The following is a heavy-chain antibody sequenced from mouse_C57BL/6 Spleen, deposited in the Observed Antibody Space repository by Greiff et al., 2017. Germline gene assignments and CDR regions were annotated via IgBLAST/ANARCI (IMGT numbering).Heavy chain of an antibody. CDR3: ARRGGRAFDY. Sequence: QVQLQQSGAELVRPGTSVKVSCKASGYAFTNYLIEWVKQRPGQGLEWIGAINPGSGGTNYNEKFKGKATLTADKSSSTAYMQLSSLTSEDSAVYFCARRGGRAFDYWGQGTTLTVSS. CDR1: GYAFTNYL. J-gene: IGHJ2*01. CDR2: INPGSGGT. V-gene: IGHV1-54*01. D-gene: IGHD3-3*01.